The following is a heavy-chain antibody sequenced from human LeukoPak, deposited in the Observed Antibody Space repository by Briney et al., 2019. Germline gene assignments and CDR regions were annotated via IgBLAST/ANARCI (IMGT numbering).Heavy chain of an antibody. Sequence: GGSLRLSCAASGFIVSSSYMSWVRQAPGKGLELVSIIFSGSRTYYADSVKGRFTISRDNSKNTLFLQMNGLRGEDTALYYCGRQEWPWTLLDYWGQGTLVTVSS. CDR2: IFSGSRT. J-gene: IGHJ4*02. CDR1: GFIVSSSY. D-gene: IGHD3-3*01. CDR3: GRQEWPWTLLDY. V-gene: IGHV3-53*01.